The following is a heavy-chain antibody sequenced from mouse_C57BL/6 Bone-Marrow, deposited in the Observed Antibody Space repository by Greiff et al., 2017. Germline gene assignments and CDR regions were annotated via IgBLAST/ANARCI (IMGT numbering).Heavy chain of an antibody. CDR3: ARPAICNYFDY. CDR2: INTDGGST. J-gene: IGHJ2*01. V-gene: IGHV5-2*01. D-gene: IGHD2-14*01. Sequence: EVKLMESGGGFVQPGASLKLSCESYEYEFPSHYMSWVRKTPEKRLELVAAINTDGGSTYYPDTMERRFIISRDNTKKTLYLQMNSLRSEDTALYYCARPAICNYFDYWGQGTTLTVSS. CDR1: EYEFPSHY.